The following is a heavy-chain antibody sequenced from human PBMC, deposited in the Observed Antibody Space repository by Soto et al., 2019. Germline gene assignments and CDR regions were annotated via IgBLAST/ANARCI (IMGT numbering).Heavy chain of an antibody. CDR2: ISGYNGLT. J-gene: IGHJ4*02. V-gene: IGHV1-18*04. Sequence: QVQLVQSGDEVKKSGASVKVSCKASGYTFSNYGISWVRQAPGQGLEWMGWISGYNGLTAYAQNVQGRVTMTIDTPTTTVFMEMRGLRSNDTAVYYCARDEGIRGFDSWGQGTLISDSS. CDR1: GYTFSNYG. D-gene: IGHD3-10*01. CDR3: ARDEGIRGFDS.